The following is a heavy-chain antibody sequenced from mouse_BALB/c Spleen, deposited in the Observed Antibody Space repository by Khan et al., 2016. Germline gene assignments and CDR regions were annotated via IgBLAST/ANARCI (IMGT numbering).Heavy chain of an antibody. V-gene: IGHV14-4*02. CDR1: GFNFKDYY. CDR2: IDPENGDT. J-gene: IGHJ4*01. CDR3: NACDDNAMDY. Sequence: VQLQQSGAELVRSGASVKLSCTASGFNFKDYYMHWVKQRPEQSLEWIGWIDPENGDTEYAPKFQGKATMPADTSSNTAYLQLSSLTSEDTAVXYCNACDDNAMDYWGQGTTVTVSS.